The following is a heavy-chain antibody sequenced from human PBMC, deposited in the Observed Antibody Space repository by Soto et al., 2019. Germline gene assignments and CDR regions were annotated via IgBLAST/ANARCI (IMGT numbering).Heavy chain of an antibody. CDR1: GFTFNASA. Sequence: EVQLAESGGGLVQPGGSLQLSCAASGFTFNASAMHWVRQASGKGLEWVGRIRSKANNYATVHAASVRGRLTISRDDSKNTAYLQMNSLINEDTAVYYCVAGTFQYWGRGVLVTVSS. J-gene: IGHJ4*01. V-gene: IGHV3-73*02. D-gene: IGHD1-26*01. CDR2: IRSKANNYAT. CDR3: VAGTFQY.